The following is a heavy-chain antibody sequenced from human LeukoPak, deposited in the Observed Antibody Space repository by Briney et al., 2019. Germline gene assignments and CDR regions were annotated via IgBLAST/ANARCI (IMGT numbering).Heavy chain of an antibody. Sequence: QPGGSLRLSCAASGFTLTSYEMNWVRLAPGKGLEWVSDISGSGGSTYYADSVKGRFTISRDNSKNTLYLQMNSLRAEDTAVYYCAKGGRVTRYGVDVWGQGTTVTVSS. D-gene: IGHD4-11*01. CDR3: AKGGRVTRYGVDV. J-gene: IGHJ6*02. CDR2: ISGSGGST. CDR1: GFTLTSYE. V-gene: IGHV3-23*01.